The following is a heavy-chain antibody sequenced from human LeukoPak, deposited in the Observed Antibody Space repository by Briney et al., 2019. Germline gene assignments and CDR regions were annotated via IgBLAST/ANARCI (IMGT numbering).Heavy chain of an antibody. J-gene: IGHJ3*02. V-gene: IGHV1-8*03. CDR3: SRCHGTYQQLYRAFDN. CDR2: MNPNSGNT. D-gene: IGHD2-2*02. Sequence: ASVKVSCKASGYTFTSYDINWVRQATGQGLEGMGWMNPNSGNTGYAQKFQGRVTITRNTSITTAYMELSSLRSEDSVECYCSRCHGTYQQLYRAFDNWGRGTMVTVSS. CDR1: GYTFTSYD.